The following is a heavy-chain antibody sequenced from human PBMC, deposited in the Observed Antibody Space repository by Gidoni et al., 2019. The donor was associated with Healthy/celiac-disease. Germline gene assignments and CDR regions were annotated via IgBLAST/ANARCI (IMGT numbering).Heavy chain of an antibody. Sequence: QVQLQESGPGLVKPSDTLSLTCAVSRYSISSRNWWGWIRQPPGKGLEWIGYIYYSGSTYYNPSLKSRVTMSVDTSKNQFSLKLSSVTAVDTAVYYCARTGYSSKYNWFDPWGQGTLVTVSS. V-gene: IGHV4-28*01. CDR1: RYSISSRNW. J-gene: IGHJ5*02. D-gene: IGHD6-13*01. CDR2: IYYSGST. CDR3: ARTGYSSKYNWFDP.